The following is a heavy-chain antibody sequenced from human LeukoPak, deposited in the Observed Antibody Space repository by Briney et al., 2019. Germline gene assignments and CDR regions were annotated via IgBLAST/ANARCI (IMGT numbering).Heavy chain of an antibody. J-gene: IGHJ4*02. D-gene: IGHD3-3*01. CDR1: GFTFSDYA. V-gene: IGHV3-64*01. CDR3: AREGYDFWSGYSFYFDY. CDR2: VSSDGGIK. Sequence: PGGSLRLSCAASGFTFSDYAVHWVRQAPGKGLEYVSGVSSDGGIKYYVNSVKGRFTMSRDNSKNTLYLQMGSLRVEDMAVYYCAREGYDFWSGYSFYFDYWGQGTLVTVSS.